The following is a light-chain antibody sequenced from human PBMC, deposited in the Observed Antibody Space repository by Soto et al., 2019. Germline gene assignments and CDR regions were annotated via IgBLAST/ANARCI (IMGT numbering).Light chain of an antibody. CDR1: QSLLYSNGYNY. CDR2: LGS. J-gene: IGKJ4*01. CDR3: MQALQTPLT. Sequence: DIVMTQSPLSLPVTPGEPASISCRSSQSLLYSNGYNYLDWYLQKPGQSPQLLIYLGSNRASGVPDRFSGSGSGTGFTLKISRVEAEDVGVYYCMQALQTPLTFGGGTKVEIK. V-gene: IGKV2-28*01.